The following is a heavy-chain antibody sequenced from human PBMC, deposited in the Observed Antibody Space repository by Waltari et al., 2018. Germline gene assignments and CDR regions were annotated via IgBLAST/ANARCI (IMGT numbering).Heavy chain of an antibody. CDR3: ARWDSPGRYFGD. CDR2: IHHSGNT. V-gene: IGHV4-59*08. CDR1: GGSIHPYF. J-gene: IGHJ4*02. Sequence: QVQLQESVPGLVKPTETLSLTCCVSGGSIHPYFWNWIRQPPGKGLEWIGYIHHSGNTKCNPSLKSRLTMSAGTSKSQFSLRLTSVTAADTAVYFCARWDSPGRYFGDWGQGAPVTVSS. D-gene: IGHD3-10*01.